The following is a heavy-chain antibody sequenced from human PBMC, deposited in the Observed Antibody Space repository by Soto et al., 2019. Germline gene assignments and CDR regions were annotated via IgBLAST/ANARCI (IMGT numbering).Heavy chain of an antibody. V-gene: IGHV4-61*01. Sequence: QVQLQESGPGLVKPSETLSLTCTVSGDSVSSGSYYWSWIRQPPGKGLEWIGYIFYSGSTNYNPSLKSRASISVDTSKNEVALNLNAVTAADTAVYYCARGPLEVLTARQCDYWGQGILVTVSS. J-gene: IGHJ4*02. D-gene: IGHD2-21*02. CDR3: ARGPLEVLTARQCDY. CDR2: IFYSGST. CDR1: GDSVSSGSYY.